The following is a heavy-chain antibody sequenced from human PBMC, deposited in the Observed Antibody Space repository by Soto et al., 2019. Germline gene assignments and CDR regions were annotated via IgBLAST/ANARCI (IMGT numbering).Heavy chain of an antibody. Sequence: QVQLVESGGGVVQPGRSLRLSCAASGFTFSSYGMHWVRQAPGKGLEWVAVIWYDGSNKYYADSVKGRFTISRDNSKNTLYLQMNSLRAEDTAVYYCAREWRSGYVVDYWGQGTLVTVSS. J-gene: IGHJ4*02. D-gene: IGHD5-12*01. CDR1: GFTFSSYG. CDR2: IWYDGSNK. V-gene: IGHV3-33*01. CDR3: AREWRSGYVVDY.